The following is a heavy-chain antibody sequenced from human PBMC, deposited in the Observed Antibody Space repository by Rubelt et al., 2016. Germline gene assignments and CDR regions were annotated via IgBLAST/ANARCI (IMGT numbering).Heavy chain of an antibody. Sequence: QAQLVQSGAEVKKPGASVKVSCKASGYTLTDYYMHWVRQAPGQGLEWMGVISPNSGGTNYAQKFQGRVTMARDTSITTAYIDLNRLRSDDTAVYYCARWFSNSQLGIYNFDYWGQGTLVTVSS. J-gene: IGHJ4*02. D-gene: IGHD2/OR15-2a*01. V-gene: IGHV1-2*02. CDR3: ARWFSNSQLGIYNFDY. CDR1: GYTLTDYY. CDR2: ISPNSGGT.